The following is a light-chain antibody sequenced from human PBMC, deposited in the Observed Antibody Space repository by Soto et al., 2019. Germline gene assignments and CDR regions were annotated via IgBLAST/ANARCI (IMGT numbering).Light chain of an antibody. J-gene: IGLJ1*01. CDR3: SSYTSSSTPYV. CDR1: SSDVGGYNY. V-gene: IGLV2-14*01. Sequence: QSALTQPASVSGSPGQSITISCTGTSSDVGGYNYVSWYQQHPGKAPELMIYEVSDRPSGVSNRFSGSKSGNTASLTNSGLQAEDEADYYCSSYTSSSTPYVFGTGTKVTVL. CDR2: EVS.